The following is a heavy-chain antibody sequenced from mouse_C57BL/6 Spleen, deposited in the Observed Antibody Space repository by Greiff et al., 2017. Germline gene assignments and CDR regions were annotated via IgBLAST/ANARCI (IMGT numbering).Heavy chain of an antibody. CDR2: ISSGGSYT. J-gene: IGHJ2*01. V-gene: IGHV5-6*01. CDR3: ARQGTGRMGDY. D-gene: IGHD2-10*02. Sequence: EVKLQESGGDLVKPGGSLKLSCAASGFTFSSYGMSWVRQTPDKRLEWVATISSGGSYTYYPDSVKGRFTISRDNAKNTLYLQMSSLKSEDTAMYYCARQGTGRMGDYWGQGTTLTVSS. CDR1: GFTFSSYG.